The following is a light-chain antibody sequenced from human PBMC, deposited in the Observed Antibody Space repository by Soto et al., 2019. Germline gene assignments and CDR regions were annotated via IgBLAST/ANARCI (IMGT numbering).Light chain of an antibody. CDR2: GAS. CDR1: QSVSSY. Sequence: EIVLTQSPATLSLSPGERATLSCRASQSVSSYLAWYQQKPGQAPRLLIYGASSRATGIPDRFSGSGSGTDFTLTISRLEPEDFAVYYCQLYGSSPKTFGQGTKVDIK. J-gene: IGKJ1*01. CDR3: QLYGSSPKT. V-gene: IGKV3-20*01.